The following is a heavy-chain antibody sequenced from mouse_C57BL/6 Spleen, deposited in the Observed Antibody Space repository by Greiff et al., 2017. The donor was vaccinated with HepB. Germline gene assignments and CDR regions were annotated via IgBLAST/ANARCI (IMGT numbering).Heavy chain of an antibody. D-gene: IGHD2-1*01. CDR3: ARRGNYYHWYFDV. J-gene: IGHJ1*03. V-gene: IGHV5-4*03. CDR2: ISDGGSYT. Sequence: EVKLQESGGGLVKPGGSLKLSCAASGFTFSSYAMSWVRQTPEKRLEWVATISDGGSYTYYPDNVKGRFTISRDNAKNNLYLQMSHLKSEDTAMYYCARRGNYYHWYFDVWGTGTTVTVSS. CDR1: GFTFSSYA.